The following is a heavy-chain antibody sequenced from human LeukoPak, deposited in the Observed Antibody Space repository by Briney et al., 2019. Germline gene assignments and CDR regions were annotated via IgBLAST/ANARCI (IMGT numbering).Heavy chain of an antibody. CDR3: TTDFYYDSSGYSWYFDY. CDR2: IKSKNDGGTT. D-gene: IGHD3-22*01. V-gene: IGHV3-15*01. CDR1: GFTFSNAW. Sequence: GGSLRLSCAASGFTFSNAWMSWVRQAPGKGLEWVGRIKSKNDGGTTDYAAPVKGRFTISRDDSKNTLYLQMNSLKTEDTAVYYCTTDFYYDSSGYSWYFDYWGQGTLVTVSS. J-gene: IGHJ4*02.